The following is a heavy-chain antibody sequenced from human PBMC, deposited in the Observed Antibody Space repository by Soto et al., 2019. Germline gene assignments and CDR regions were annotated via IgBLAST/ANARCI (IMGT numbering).Heavy chain of an antibody. V-gene: IGHV5-51*01. Sequence: GESLKISCKGSGYSFSSYWIGWVRQMPGQGPEWMGIIYPGDSDTRYSPSFQGQVTISADKSISTAYLQWSSLKASDTAMYYCARHNSGSYSGYYYGMDVWGQGTTVTVSS. CDR2: IYPGDSDT. J-gene: IGHJ6*02. D-gene: IGHD1-26*01. CDR3: ARHNSGSYSGYYYGMDV. CDR1: GYSFSSYW.